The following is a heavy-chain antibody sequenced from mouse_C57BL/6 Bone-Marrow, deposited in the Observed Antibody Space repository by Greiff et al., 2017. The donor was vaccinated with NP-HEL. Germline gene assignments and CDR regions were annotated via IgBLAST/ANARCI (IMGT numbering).Heavy chain of an antibody. CDR2: INPSSGYT. D-gene: IGHD1-1*01. Sequence: QVQLQQSGAELARPGASVKMSCKASGYTFTSYTMHWVKQRPGQGLEWIGYINPSSGYTKYNQKFKDKATLTADKSSSTAYMQLSSLTSEDSAVYYCARGIYYYGSKEAWFAYWGQGTLVIVSA. V-gene: IGHV1-4*01. CDR3: ARGIYYYGSKEAWFAY. J-gene: IGHJ3*01. CDR1: GYTFTSYT.